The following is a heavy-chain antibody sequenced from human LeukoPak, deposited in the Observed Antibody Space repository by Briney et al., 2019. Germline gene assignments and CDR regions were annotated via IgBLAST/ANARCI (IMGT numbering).Heavy chain of an antibody. CDR3: ARDSGGYYYGSGSWIDY. D-gene: IGHD3-10*01. J-gene: IGHJ4*02. CDR1: GFTFSDYY. V-gene: IGHV3-11*06. CDR2: ISSSSSYT. Sequence: GGSLRLSCAASGFTFSDYYMSWIRQAPGKGLEWVSYISSSSSYTNYADSVKGRFTISRDNAKNSLYLQMNSLRAEDTAVYYCARDSGGYYYGSGSWIDYWGQGTLVTVSS.